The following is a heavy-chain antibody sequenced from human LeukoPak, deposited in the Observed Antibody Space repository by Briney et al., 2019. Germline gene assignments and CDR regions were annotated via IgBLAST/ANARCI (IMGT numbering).Heavy chain of an antibody. CDR1: GYTFTSYG. J-gene: IGHJ4*02. D-gene: IGHD3-22*01. Sequence: GGSVKVSCKASGYTFTSYGISWVRQAPGQGLEWMGWISAYNGNTNYAQTLKGRVTMTTDTSKSTAYMELRSLRSDDTAVYYCATVVGYYDSSGYLDCWGQGTLVTVSS. CDR2: ISAYNGNT. V-gene: IGHV1-18*01. CDR3: ATVVGYYDSSGYLDC.